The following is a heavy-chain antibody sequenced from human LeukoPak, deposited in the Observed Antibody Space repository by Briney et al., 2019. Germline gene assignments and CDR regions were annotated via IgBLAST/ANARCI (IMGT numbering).Heavy chain of an antibody. CDR1: GGSINSYY. Sequence: SETLSLTCSVSGGSINSYYWSWIRQPPGKGLEWIGYIFTSGSTSYNPSLKSRVTLSLDTSKKQFSLNLSSVTAADTAVYYCARQYYDILTGHSDSYYFDYWGQGTLVTVSS. CDR2: IFTSGST. V-gene: IGHV4-4*09. D-gene: IGHD3-9*01. J-gene: IGHJ4*02. CDR3: ARQYYDILTGHSDSYYFDY.